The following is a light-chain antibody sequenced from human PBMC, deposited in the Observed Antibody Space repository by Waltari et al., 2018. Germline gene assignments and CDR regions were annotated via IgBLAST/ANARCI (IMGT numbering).Light chain of an antibody. J-gene: IGKJ4*01. Sequence: EIELTQSPATLSLSPGERATLSCRASQSVSSYVVWYQQKPGQAPRLLIYEASNRAAGIPARFSGSGSGTDFTLTISGLEPEDFAVYYCQQRSIWPLTFGGGTKVEIK. CDR2: EAS. CDR3: QQRSIWPLT. V-gene: IGKV3-11*01. CDR1: QSVSSY.